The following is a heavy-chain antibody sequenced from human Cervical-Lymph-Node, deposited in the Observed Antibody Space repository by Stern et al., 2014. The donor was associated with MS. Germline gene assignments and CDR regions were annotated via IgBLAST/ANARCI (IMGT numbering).Heavy chain of an antibody. J-gene: IGHJ4*02. CDR3: AHRYTTALFDY. D-gene: IGHD1-1*01. Sequence: QVTLKESGPTLVKPTQTLTLTCTLSGLSLTTTGVGVGRIRQRPGNALEWLALIYWDDDTHYGPSLESRLTITKDTSKNQVVLTLTNMDPVDTGTYYCAHRYTTALFDYWGQGILVTVSS. V-gene: IGHV2-5*09. CDR1: GLSLTTTGVG. CDR2: IYWDDDT.